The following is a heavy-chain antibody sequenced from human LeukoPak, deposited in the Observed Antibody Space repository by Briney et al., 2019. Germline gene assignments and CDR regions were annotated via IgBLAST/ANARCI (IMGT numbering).Heavy chain of an antibody. CDR1: GFTFSGSG. V-gene: IGHV3-30*18. Sequence: GGSLRLSCAASGFTFSGSGMHWVRQAPGKGLEWVAAISYDGSNKYYADSVKGRFTISRDNSKNTLYLQMNSLRAEDAAVYYCAKVDSSGSYFFSPYFDYWGQGTLVTVSS. CDR2: ISYDGSNK. CDR3: AKVDSSGSYFFSPYFDY. J-gene: IGHJ4*02. D-gene: IGHD3-10*01.